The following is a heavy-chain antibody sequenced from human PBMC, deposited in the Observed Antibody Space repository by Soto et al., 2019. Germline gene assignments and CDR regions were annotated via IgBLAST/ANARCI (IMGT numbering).Heavy chain of an antibody. Sequence: QMQLQESGPGLVKPSETLSLTCAVSSASIITEQRWTWVRQPPGKGLEWIGEIHNSGSTNNNPSRKSRVTRSLANSKNQFPLTLNAVTAADTALYTWARNFGWYALDHWGQGTLVSVSS. CDR3: ARNFGWYALDH. CDR2: IHNSGST. CDR1: SASIITEQR. V-gene: IGHV4-4*02. D-gene: IGHD6-19*01. J-gene: IGHJ4*02.